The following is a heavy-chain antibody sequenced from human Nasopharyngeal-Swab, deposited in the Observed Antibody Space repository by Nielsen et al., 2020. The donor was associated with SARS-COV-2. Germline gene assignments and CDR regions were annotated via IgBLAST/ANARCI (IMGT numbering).Heavy chain of an antibody. CDR1: GYTFISYG. CDR2: INTLDGDR. CDR3: ARDGIKDQYCIDGKCSPAY. D-gene: IGHD2/OR15-2a*01. Sequence: ASVKVSCKASGYTFISYGINWVRQTPGQGLVWVGRINTLDGDRKYAQKVQGRLTMTTDTASSTAYMELRSLRSDDTAVYFCARDGIKDQYCIDGKCSPAYWGQGTLVIVSS. V-gene: IGHV1-18*01. J-gene: IGHJ4*02.